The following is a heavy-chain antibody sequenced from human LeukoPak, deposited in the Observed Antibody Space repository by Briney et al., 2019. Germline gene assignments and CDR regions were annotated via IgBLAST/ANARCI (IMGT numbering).Heavy chain of an antibody. CDR3: ARQPHAFDNWFDS. Sequence: PGGSLRLSCAASGFTVSSNYMSWVRQAPGKGLEWIANIHYSGITYYNPSLKSRVTISVDTSKNQFSLKLTSVTAADTAFYYCARQPHAFDNWFDSWGQGTLVTVSS. CDR1: GFTVSSNY. V-gene: IGHV4-39*01. CDR2: IHYSGIT. D-gene: IGHD3-10*01. J-gene: IGHJ5*01.